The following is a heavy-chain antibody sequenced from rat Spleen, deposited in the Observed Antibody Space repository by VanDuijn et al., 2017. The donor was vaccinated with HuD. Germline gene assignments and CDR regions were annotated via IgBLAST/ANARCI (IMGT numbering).Heavy chain of an antibody. D-gene: IGHD1-12*03. CDR1: GFMFNNYW. CDR3: TRGWLSPYNWFAY. Sequence: EVQLVESGGGLVQPGRSLKLSCVASGFMFNNYWMTWIRQAPGKGLEWVATFSYDGISTYYRDSVKGRFTISRDIAKSTLYLQMNSLRSEDTATYYCTRGWLSPYNWFAYWGQGTLVTVSS. V-gene: IGHV5-31*01. CDR2: FSYDGIST. J-gene: IGHJ3*01.